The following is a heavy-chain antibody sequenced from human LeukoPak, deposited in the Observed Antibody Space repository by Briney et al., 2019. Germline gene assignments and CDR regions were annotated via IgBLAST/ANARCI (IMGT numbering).Heavy chain of an antibody. J-gene: IGHJ4*02. D-gene: IGHD4-23*01. V-gene: IGHV1-69*04. CDR3: ARVFYGGISDYYFDY. CDR1: GGTFSSYA. Sequence: SVKVSCKASGGTFSSYAISWVRQAPGQGLEWMGRIIPIFGIANYAQKFQGRVTITADKSTSTAYMELSSLRSEDTAVYYRARVFYGGISDYYFDYWGQGTLVTVSS. CDR2: IIPIFGIA.